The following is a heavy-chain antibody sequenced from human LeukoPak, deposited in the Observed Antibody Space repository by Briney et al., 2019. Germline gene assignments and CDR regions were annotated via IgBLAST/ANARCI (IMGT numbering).Heavy chain of an antibody. V-gene: IGHV3-30*02. CDR3: AKAPKLGYCSSTSCS. Sequence: PGGSLRLSCAASVFTFSSYGMHWVRQAPGKGLEWVAFIRYDGSNKYYADSVKGRFTISRDNSKNTLYLQMNSLRAEDTAVYYSAKAPKLGYCSSTSCSWGQGTLVTVSS. CDR2: IRYDGSNK. J-gene: IGHJ5*02. CDR1: VFTFSSYG. D-gene: IGHD2-2*01.